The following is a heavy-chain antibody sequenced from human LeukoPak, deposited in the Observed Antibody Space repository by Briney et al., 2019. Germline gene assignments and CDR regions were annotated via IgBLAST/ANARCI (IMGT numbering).Heavy chain of an antibody. CDR3: ARIKAGSRVLDY. CDR1: GGSISSYY. V-gene: IGHV4-59*01. CDR2: IYYSGST. J-gene: IGHJ4*02. Sequence: SETLSLTCTVSGGSISSYYWSWIRQPPGKGLEWIGYIYYSGSTNYNPSLKSRVTISVDTSKNQFSLRLSSVTAADTAVYYCARIKAGSRVLDYWGQGTLVTVSS. D-gene: IGHD6-13*01.